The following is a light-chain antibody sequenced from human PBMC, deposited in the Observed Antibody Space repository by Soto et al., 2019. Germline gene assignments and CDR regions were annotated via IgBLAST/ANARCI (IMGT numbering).Light chain of an antibody. CDR1: QRVGNY. J-gene: IGKJ1*01. CDR3: QQRTNSPWT. CDR2: DTS. Sequence: EVLLTQSPSTLSLSPGQRATLSCRARQRVGNYFAWYQQKPGQTPRLLIYDTSRRATGIPARFSGSGSGTDFALTISSLEPEDSDVYYCQQRTNSPWTFGQGTKVDIK. V-gene: IGKV3-11*01.